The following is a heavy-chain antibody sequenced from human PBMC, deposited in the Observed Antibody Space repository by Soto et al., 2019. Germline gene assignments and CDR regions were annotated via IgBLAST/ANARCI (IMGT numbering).Heavy chain of an antibody. CDR3: AKESTTYFDY. J-gene: IGHJ4*02. V-gene: IGHV3-23*01. CDR2: ISGSGGST. Sequence: GGSLRLSCAASGFTGSSKYMSWVRQAPGKGLEWVSAISGSGGSTYYADSVKGRFTISRDNSTNTLYLQMNSLRAEDTAVYYCAKESTTYFDYWGQGTLVTVSS. D-gene: IGHD1-1*01. CDR1: GFTGSSKY.